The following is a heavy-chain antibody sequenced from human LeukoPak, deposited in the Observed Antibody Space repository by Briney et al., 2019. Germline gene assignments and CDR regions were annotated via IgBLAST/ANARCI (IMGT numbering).Heavy chain of an antibody. CDR2: ISSSGSTI. Sequence: PGGSLRLSSAASGFTFSDYYMSWIRQAPGKGLEWVSYISSSGSTIYYADSVKGRFTISRDNAKNSLYLQMNSLRAEDTAVYYCARDPESSWKYYYYYYMDVWGKGTTVTVSS. D-gene: IGHD6-13*01. J-gene: IGHJ6*03. V-gene: IGHV3-11*01. CDR3: ARDPESSWKYYYYYYMDV. CDR1: GFTFSDYY.